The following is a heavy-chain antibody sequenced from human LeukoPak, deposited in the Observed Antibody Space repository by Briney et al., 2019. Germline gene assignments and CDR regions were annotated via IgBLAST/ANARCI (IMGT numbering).Heavy chain of an antibody. D-gene: IGHD6-13*01. CDR3: AREPQQMVRTDNWFDP. J-gene: IGHJ5*02. Sequence: ASVTVSCTTSGYSFSSYGLSWVRQAPGQGPEWMGWISTYNTNRKYAQRFQDRLTLTTDTSTATAYMELRGLRYNDTAVYYCAREPQQMVRTDNWFDPWGQGTLVTVSS. V-gene: IGHV1-18*01. CDR2: ISTYNTNR. CDR1: GYSFSSYG.